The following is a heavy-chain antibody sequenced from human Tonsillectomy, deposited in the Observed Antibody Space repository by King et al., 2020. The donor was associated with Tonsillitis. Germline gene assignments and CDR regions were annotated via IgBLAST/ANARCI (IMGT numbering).Heavy chain of an antibody. Sequence: QLVQSGGGVVQPGRSLRLSCSASGFTFTYYGMHWVRQAPGKGLEWVAVISNDGGDKNYADAVKGRFTIYRDNSKNTLYLQMNSLRGEDTAVYYCGKNEKIHCIDVWGQGTTVTVSS. D-gene: IGHD5-18*01. CDR3: GKNEKIHCIDV. J-gene: IGHJ6*02. CDR1: GFTFTYYG. CDR2: ISNDGGDK. V-gene: IGHV3-30*18.